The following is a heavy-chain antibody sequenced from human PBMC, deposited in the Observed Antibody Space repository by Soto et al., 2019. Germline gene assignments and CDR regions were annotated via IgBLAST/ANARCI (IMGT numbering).Heavy chain of an antibody. D-gene: IGHD6-13*01. CDR3: ARSIAAAGTGTPYHYYGLDV. Sequence: GESLKISCKGSGYSFTSYWISWVRQMPGKGLEWMGRIDPSDSYTNYSPSFQGHVTISADKSISTAYLQWSRLKASDTAMYYCARSIAAAGTGTPYHYYGLDVWGQGTPVRVSS. CDR2: IDPSDSYT. V-gene: IGHV5-10-1*01. CDR1: GYSFTSYW. J-gene: IGHJ6*02.